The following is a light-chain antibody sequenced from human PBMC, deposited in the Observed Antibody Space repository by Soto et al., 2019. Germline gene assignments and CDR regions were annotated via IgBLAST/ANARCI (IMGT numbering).Light chain of an antibody. CDR3: QQYVSPPIT. CDR1: QSVSNF. Sequence: EIVLTQSPATLSLSPGETATLSCRASQSVSNFLAWYQQKPGQAPRLLIYETDHRATGIPDRFSGSGSGTDFALTITSLEPEDFAVYYCQQYVSPPITFGQGTRLEI. J-gene: IGKJ5*01. CDR2: ETD. V-gene: IGKV3-11*01.